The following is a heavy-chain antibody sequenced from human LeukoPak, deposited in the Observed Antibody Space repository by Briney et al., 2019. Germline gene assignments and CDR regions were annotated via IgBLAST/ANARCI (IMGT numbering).Heavy chain of an antibody. CDR1: GFTVSSNY. CDR2: IYSDGST. CDR3: ARELREHGVFDI. D-gene: IGHD1-26*01. V-gene: IGHV3-53*01. J-gene: IGHJ3*02. Sequence: GGSLRLSCAASGFTVSSNYMSWVRQAPGKGLEWVSEIYSDGSTYYAASVKGRFSISRDNSKNTVYLQMSSLRAEDTAVYYCARELREHGVFDIWGQGTMVTVSS.